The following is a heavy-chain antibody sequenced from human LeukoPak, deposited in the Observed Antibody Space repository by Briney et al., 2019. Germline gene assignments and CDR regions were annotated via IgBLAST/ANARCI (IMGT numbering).Heavy chain of an antibody. Sequence: GGSLRLSCAASGFALSSHWMTWVRQVPGRGPEWVANVNRDGSETYYLDSVKGRFTISKDNAKNSLYLQMNSLRDEDTAVYYCARDLGSGVTTGPLDYWGQGTLVTVSS. D-gene: IGHD4-11*01. V-gene: IGHV3-7*01. CDR1: GFALSSHW. CDR3: ARDLGSGVTTGPLDY. J-gene: IGHJ4*02. CDR2: VNRDGSET.